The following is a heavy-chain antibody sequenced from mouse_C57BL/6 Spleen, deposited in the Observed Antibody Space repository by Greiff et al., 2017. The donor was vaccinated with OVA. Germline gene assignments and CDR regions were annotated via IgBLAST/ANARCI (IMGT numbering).Heavy chain of an antibody. J-gene: IGHJ3*01. CDR3: TTNYDYPWLAY. V-gene: IGHV14-4*01. CDR1: GFNITDDY. Sequence: EVQLQQSGAELVRPGASVKLSCTASGFNITDDYMHWVKQRPEQGLEWIGWIDPENGDTEYASKFQGKATITADTSSNTAYLQLSSLTSEDNAVYYCTTNYDYPWLAYWGQGTLVTVSA. CDR2: IDPENGDT. D-gene: IGHD2-4*01.